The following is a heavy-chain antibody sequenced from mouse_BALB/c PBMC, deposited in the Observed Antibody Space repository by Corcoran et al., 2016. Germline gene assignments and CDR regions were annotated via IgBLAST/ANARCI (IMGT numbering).Heavy chain of an antibody. V-gene: IGHV9-3-1*01. CDR1: GYTFTNYG. CDR3: AREPYAMYY. J-gene: IGHJ4*01. Sequence: QIQLVQSGPELKKPGETVKISCKASGYTFTNYGMNWVKQAPGKGLKWMGWINTYTGEPTYADDFKGRFAFSLETSASTAYLQINNPKNEDTATYFCAREPYAMYYWGQGTSVTVSS. CDR2: INTYTGEP.